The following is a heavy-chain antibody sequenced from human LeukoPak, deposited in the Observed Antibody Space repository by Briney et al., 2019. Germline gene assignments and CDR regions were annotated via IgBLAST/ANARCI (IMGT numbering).Heavy chain of an antibody. CDR3: AKDRLGMYSSGWYFDY. D-gene: IGHD6-19*01. CDR2: IRYDGSNK. J-gene: IGHJ4*02. Sequence: AGGSLRLSCAASGFTFSSYGMHWVRQAPGKGLEWVAFIRYDGSNKYYADSVKGRFTISRDNSKNTLYLQMNSLRAEGTAVYYCAKDRLGMYSSGWYFDYWGQGTLVTVSS. V-gene: IGHV3-30*02. CDR1: GFTFSSYG.